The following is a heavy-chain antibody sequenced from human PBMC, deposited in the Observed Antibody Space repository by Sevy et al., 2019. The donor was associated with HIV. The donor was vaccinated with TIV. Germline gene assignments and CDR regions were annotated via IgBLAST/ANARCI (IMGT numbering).Heavy chain of an antibody. CDR3: AHETFGRFES. CDR1: GFTFSANW. D-gene: IGHD3-16*01. Sequence: GGSLRLSCAASGFTFSANWMNWVRQAPGKGLEWVANIKGDGSDKHYVDPVEGRFTISRDNAKNLLYLQMNSLRVEETAVYYCAHETFGRFESWGQGTLVTVSS. J-gene: IGHJ4*02. V-gene: IGHV3-7*01. CDR2: IKGDGSDK.